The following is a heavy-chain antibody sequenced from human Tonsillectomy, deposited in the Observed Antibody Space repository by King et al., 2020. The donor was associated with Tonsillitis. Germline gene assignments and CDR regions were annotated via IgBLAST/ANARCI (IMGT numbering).Heavy chain of an antibody. D-gene: IGHD3-10*01. V-gene: IGHV3-66*04. J-gene: IGHJ4*02. CDR3: AKQGNVWFINY. CDR1: GFTVSSNY. CDR2: IYSGGST. Sequence: VQLVESGGGLVQPGGSLRLSCAASGFTVSSNYMSWVRQAPGKGLEWVSVIYSGGSTYYGDSVKGRFSISRDNSKNTLYLQMNSLRAEDAAVYYCAKQGNVWFINYWGQGTLVTVSS.